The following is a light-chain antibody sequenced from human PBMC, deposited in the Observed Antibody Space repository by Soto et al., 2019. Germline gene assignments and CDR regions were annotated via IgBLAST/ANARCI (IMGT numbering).Light chain of an antibody. Sequence: QSALTQPASVSASPGQSITISCTGPSGDVLTYDGVSWYQHHPGKAPKLIIYEGNKRPSGVSHRFSGPKSGHMASLTISGLQAEDEAVYYCCSYAYTSGWVFGGGTKLTVL. V-gene: IGLV2-23*01. CDR2: EGN. J-gene: IGLJ3*02. CDR1: SGDVLTYDG. CDR3: CSYAYTSGWV.